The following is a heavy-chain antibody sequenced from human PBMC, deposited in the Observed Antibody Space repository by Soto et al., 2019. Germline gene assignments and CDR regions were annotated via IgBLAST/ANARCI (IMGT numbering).Heavy chain of an antibody. J-gene: IGHJ3*02. Sequence: QVQLQESGPGLLKPSQTLSLTCTVSGGSIRSDGYYWSWIRQRPGKGLEWIGYMNYRGITYYNPSLKSRLTISEDTSKNHFSLNLNSVTAADTAVYYCARDGLSGGDAFDIWGQATMVVVSS. V-gene: IGHV4-31*03. CDR1: GGSIRSDGYY. D-gene: IGHD3-10*01. CDR3: ARDGLSGGDAFDI. CDR2: MNYRGIT.